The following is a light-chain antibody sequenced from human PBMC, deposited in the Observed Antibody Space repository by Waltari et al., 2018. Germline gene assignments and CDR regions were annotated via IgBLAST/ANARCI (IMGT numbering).Light chain of an antibody. CDR1: NIGRQS. J-gene: IGLJ2*01. V-gene: IGLV3-21*04. CDR2: YDS. CDR3: LVWHSTIDHQGV. Sequence: SYVVTLSPSASVAPGKPARITCGGVNIGRQSVHWYRQRPGQAPVLVISYDSDRPSGIPERFSGSNSGNTATLTISWVEAEDEADYYCLVWHSTIDHQGVFGGGTKLTVL.